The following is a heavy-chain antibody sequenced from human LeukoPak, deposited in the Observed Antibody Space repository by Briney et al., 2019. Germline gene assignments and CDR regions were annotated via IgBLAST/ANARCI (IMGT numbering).Heavy chain of an antibody. CDR3: ARVVVRDANNYKDY. CDR1: GYTFTGYY. D-gene: IGHD5-24*01. CDR2: VNPTSGGT. Sequence: ASVKVSCKAAGYTFTGYYMHWVRQAPGQGLEWMGWVNPTSGGTNYAQKFQGRVTMTRDTSISTAYMELSRLRSDDTAVYYCARVVVRDANNYKDYWGQGTLVTVSS. V-gene: IGHV1-2*02. J-gene: IGHJ4*02.